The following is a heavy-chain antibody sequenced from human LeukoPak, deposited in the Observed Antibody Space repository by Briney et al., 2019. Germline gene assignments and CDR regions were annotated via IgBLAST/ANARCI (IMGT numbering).Heavy chain of an antibody. CDR2: IIPIFGTA. CDR3: ARARVDYGDYGDYFDY. Sequence: ASVKVSCKASGGTFSSYAISWVRQAPGQGLEWMGGIIPIFGTANYAQKFQGRVTTTADKSTSTAYMELSSLRSEDTAVYYCARARVDYGDYGDYFDYWGQGTLVTVSS. D-gene: IGHD4-17*01. J-gene: IGHJ4*02. CDR1: GGTFSSYA. V-gene: IGHV1-69*06.